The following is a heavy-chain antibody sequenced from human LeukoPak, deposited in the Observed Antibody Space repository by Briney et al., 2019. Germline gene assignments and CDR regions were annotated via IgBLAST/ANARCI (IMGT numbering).Heavy chain of an antibody. Sequence: GGSLRLSCAASGLTFSSYGMSWVRQAPGKGMEWVSFIGSTGGTTYDADSVKGRFTISRDNSKKTLYLQMNSLRAEDTAVYYCAKEGTTKPQYYYYYYYMDVWGKGTTVTISS. CDR2: IGSTGGTT. CDR3: AKEGTTKPQYYYYYYYMDV. V-gene: IGHV3-23*01. CDR1: GLTFSSYG. D-gene: IGHD4-11*01. J-gene: IGHJ6*03.